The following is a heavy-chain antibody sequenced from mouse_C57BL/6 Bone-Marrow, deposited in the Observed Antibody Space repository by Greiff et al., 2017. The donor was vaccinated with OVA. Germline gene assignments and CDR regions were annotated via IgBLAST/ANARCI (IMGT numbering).Heavy chain of an antibody. CDR1: EYEFPSHD. CDR2: INSDGGST. CDR3: ARHGDPSDAMDY. Sequence: EVKLMESGGGLVQPGESLKLSCESNEYEFPSHDMSWVRKTPEKRLELVAAINSDGGSTYYPDTMERRFIISRDNTKKTLYLQMNSLRSEDTALYYCARHGDPSDAMDYWGQGTSVTVSS. D-gene: IGHD3-3*01. J-gene: IGHJ4*01. V-gene: IGHV5-2*01.